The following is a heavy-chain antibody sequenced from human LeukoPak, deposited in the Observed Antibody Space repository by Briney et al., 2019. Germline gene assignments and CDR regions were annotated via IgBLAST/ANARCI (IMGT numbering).Heavy chain of an antibody. CDR3: ARGLTTFDY. J-gene: IGHJ4*02. CDR2: IFYSGST. D-gene: IGHD1-1*01. V-gene: IGHV4-39*07. Sequence: PSETLSLTCTVSSGSISTSNYYWGWVRQPPGKALEWIGNIFYSGSTYYSPSLKSRVTISLDTSKNQFSLKLSSVTAADTAVYYCARGLTTFDYWGQGTLVTVSS. CDR1: SGSISTSNYY.